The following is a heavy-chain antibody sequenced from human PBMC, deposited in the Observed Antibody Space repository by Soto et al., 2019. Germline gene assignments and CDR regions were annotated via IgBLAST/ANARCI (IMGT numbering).Heavy chain of an antibody. Sequence: GGSLRLSCAASGFTFSSYGMHWVRQAPGKGLEWVAVISYDGSNKYYADSVKGRFTISRDNSKNTLYLQMNSLRAEDTAVYYCAKDRITNPTMIVVVITGELDYRGQGTLVTVYS. CDR3: AKDRITNPTMIVVVITGELDY. V-gene: IGHV3-30*18. D-gene: IGHD3-22*01. J-gene: IGHJ4*02. CDR2: ISYDGSNK. CDR1: GFTFSSYG.